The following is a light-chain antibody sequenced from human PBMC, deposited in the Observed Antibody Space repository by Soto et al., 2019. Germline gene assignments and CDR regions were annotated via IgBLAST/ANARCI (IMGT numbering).Light chain of an antibody. J-gene: IGKJ5*01. CDR1: QSISSY. Sequence: DIQMTQSPSSLSASLGDRVTMTYRASQSISSYLNWYQQKPGKAPKLLIYAASSLQSGVPSRFSGSGSGTDFTLTISSLQPEDFATYYCQQSYSTPITFGQGTRLEI. CDR3: QQSYSTPIT. V-gene: IGKV1-39*01. CDR2: AAS.